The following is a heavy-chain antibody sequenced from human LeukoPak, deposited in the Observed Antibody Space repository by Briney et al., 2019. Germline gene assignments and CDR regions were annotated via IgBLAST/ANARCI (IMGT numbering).Heavy chain of an antibody. Sequence: PGGSLRLSCAASGFTFDDYAMHWVRQAPGKGLEWVSGISWNSGSIGYADSVKGRFTISRDNAKNSLYLQMNSLRAEDTALYYCAKARTTVVTAGSYFDLWGRGTLVTVSS. J-gene: IGHJ2*01. V-gene: IGHV3-9*01. D-gene: IGHD4-23*01. CDR2: ISWNSGSI. CDR1: GFTFDDYA. CDR3: AKARTTVVTAGSYFDL.